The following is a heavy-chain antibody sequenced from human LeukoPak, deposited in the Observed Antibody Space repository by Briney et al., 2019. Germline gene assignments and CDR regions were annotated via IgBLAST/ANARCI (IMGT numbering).Heavy chain of an antibody. J-gene: IGHJ4*02. V-gene: IGHV4-39*01. D-gene: IGHD6-19*01. CDR3: ASATDSSGWGKFGY. Sequence: PSETLSLTCTVSGGSISSSLYFWAWIRQPPGKGLEWIGSVYYGGSTYYNPSLKSRVTISVDTSKNQFSLKLSSVPAADTAVYYCASATDSSGWGKFGYWGQGTLVTVSS. CDR1: GGSISSSLYF. CDR2: VYYGGST.